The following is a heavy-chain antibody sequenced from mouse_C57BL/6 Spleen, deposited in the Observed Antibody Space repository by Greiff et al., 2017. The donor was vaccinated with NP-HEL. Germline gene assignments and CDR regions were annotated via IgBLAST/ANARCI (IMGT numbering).Heavy chain of an antibody. CDR3: AREDYDYDDAMDY. D-gene: IGHD2-4*01. Sequence: QVQLKESGPELVKPGASVKISCKASGYAFSSSWMNWVKQRPGKGLEWIGRIYPGDGDTNYNGKFKGKATLTSDKSSSTAYMQLSSLTSEDSAVYFCAREDYDYDDAMDYWGQGTSVTVSS. J-gene: IGHJ4*01. CDR2: IYPGDGDT. CDR1: GYAFSSSW. V-gene: IGHV1-82*01.